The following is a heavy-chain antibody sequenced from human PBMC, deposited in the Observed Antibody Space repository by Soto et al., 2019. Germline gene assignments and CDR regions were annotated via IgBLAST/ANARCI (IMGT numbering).Heavy chain of an antibody. J-gene: IGHJ6*01. CDR2: ISTTSTYI. V-gene: IGHV3-21*01. Sequence: EVQLVESGGCRVKPGGSLRLSCAASGFTFSGDALNWVRQSPGKGLEWVSSISTTSTYIYYADSVKGRFTISRDNANNSLHLQMNDLRAEDTAVYYCARDYGMDVWGQGPTVNVSS. CDR1: GFTFSGDA. CDR3: ARDYGMDV.